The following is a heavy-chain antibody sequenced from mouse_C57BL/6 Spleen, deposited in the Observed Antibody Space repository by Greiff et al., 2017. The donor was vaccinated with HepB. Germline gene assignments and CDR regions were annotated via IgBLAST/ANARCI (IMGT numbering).Heavy chain of an antibody. V-gene: IGHV5-4*01. CDR3: ARVWYGSSSYAMDY. D-gene: IGHD1-1*01. CDR2: ISDGGSYT. J-gene: IGHJ4*01. Sequence: EVQGVESGGGLVKPGGSLKLSCAASGFTFSSYAMSWVRQTPEKRLEWVATISDGGSYTYYPDNVKGRFTISRDNAKNNLYLQMSHLKSEDTAMYYCARVWYGSSSYAMDYWGQGTSVTVSS. CDR1: GFTFSSYA.